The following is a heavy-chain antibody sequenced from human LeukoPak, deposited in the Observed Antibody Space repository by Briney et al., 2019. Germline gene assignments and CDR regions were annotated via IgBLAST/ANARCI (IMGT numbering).Heavy chain of an antibody. J-gene: IGHJ4*02. D-gene: IGHD2-2*01. CDR2: INHSGST. V-gene: IGHV4-34*01. CDR3: ARAPGPAAITFDY. CDR1: GGSFSGYY. Sequence: SETLSLTCAVYGGSFSGYYWSWIRQPPGKGLEWIGEINHSGSTNYNPSLKSRVTISVDTSKNQFSLKLSSVTAADTAVYYCARAPGPAAITFDYWGQGTLVTVSS.